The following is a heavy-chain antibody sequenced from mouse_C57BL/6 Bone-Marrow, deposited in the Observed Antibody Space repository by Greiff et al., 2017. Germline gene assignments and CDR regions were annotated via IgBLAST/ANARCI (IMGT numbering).Heavy chain of an antibody. CDR2: IHPSDSDT. V-gene: IGHV1-74*01. Sequence: QVQLQQPGAELVKPGASVKVSCKASGYTFTSYWMHWVKQRPGQGLEWIGRIHPSDSDTNYNHKFKGKATLTADKSSSPAYMQPSSLTSGDSGVYYCAIPVRTGFAYWGQGTRVTVSA. CDR1: GYTFTSYW. J-gene: IGHJ3*01. CDR3: AIPVRTGFAY. D-gene: IGHD2-13*01.